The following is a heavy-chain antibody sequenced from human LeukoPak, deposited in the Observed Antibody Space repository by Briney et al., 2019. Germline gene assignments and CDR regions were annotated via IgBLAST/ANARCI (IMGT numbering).Heavy chain of an antibody. D-gene: IGHD5-18*01. Sequence: SETLSLTRAVYGGSFSGYYWSWIRQVPGKGLEWLGEINQSGRTNYNPSLKSRVTISVDPSKNQISLNLSFVTATDTAVDYCARCGFGFWHNSYLDDNAFDVWGPGTMVTVSS. V-gene: IGHV4-34*01. J-gene: IGHJ3*01. CDR2: INQSGRT. CDR3: ARCGFGFWHNSYLDDNAFDV. CDR1: GGSFSGYY.